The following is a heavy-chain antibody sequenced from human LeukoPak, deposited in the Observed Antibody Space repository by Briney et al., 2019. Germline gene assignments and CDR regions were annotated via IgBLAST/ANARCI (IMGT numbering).Heavy chain of an antibody. CDR3: ARVLGWKRLDV. J-gene: IGHJ6*04. D-gene: IGHD1-1*01. CDR1: GFTFSSYG. V-gene: IGHV3-53*01. CDR2: LHSGGST. Sequence: GGSLRLSCAASGFTFSSYGMHWVRQAPGKGLEWVSLLHSGGSTYYADSVKGRFSISRDNSKNTLYLQMNSLRGEDTAVYYCARVLGWKRLDVWGKGTTVTISS.